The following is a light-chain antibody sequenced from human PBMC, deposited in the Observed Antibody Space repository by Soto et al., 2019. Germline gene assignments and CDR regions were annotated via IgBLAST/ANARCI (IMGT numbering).Light chain of an antibody. CDR1: ERVSTN. J-gene: IGKJ1*01. V-gene: IGKV3-15*01. Sequence: VVTTQSPATLSVSAGERATLSCRASERVSTNLAWYQQRPGQAPRLLIYGASNRATGIPARFSGSGSGTEFTLTISSLQSEDIAVYYCQQYHHWWTFGQGTKVEIK. CDR3: QQYHHWWT. CDR2: GAS.